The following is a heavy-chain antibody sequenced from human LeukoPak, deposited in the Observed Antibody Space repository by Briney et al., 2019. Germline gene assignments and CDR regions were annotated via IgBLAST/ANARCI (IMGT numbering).Heavy chain of an antibody. D-gene: IGHD1-1*01. Sequence: GGSLRLSCAASGFIFRSYGMHWVRQAPGKGLEWVAYIHYDSSTEDYADSVKGRFTISTDNSKNTVVLQINNLRVEDMAVLDWAKDCNWAIDYWGQGTLVTVSS. V-gene: IGHV3-30*02. CDR1: GFIFRSYG. CDR3: AKDCNWAIDY. CDR2: IHYDSSTE. J-gene: IGHJ4*02.